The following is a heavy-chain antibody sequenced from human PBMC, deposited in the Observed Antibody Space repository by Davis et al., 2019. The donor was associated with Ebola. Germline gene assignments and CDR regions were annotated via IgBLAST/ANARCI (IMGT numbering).Heavy chain of an antibody. Sequence: MPSETLSLTCTVSGGSISSSSYYWGWIHQPPGKGLEWIGSIYYSGSTYYNPSLKSRVTISVDTSKNQFSLKLSSVTAADTAVYYCAVGWSFDYWGQGTLVTVSS. V-gene: IGHV4-39*01. CDR2: IYYSGST. J-gene: IGHJ4*02. CDR3: AVGWSFDY. D-gene: IGHD6-19*01. CDR1: GGSISSSSYY.